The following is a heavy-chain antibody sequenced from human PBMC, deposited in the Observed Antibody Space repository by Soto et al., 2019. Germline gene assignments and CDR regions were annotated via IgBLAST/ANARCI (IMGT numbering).Heavy chain of an antibody. D-gene: IGHD2-15*01. CDR2: IYYSGST. CDR3: ARDEIGTTDIDFDS. V-gene: IGHV4-59*01. Sequence: PSETLSLTCTVSGGSISSYYWSWIRQPPGKGLEWIGYIYYSGSTNYNPSLKSRVTISVDTSKNQFSLKLSSVTAADTAVYYCARDEIGTTDIDFDSWDHXLLVTV. CDR1: GGSISSYY. J-gene: IGHJ4*01.